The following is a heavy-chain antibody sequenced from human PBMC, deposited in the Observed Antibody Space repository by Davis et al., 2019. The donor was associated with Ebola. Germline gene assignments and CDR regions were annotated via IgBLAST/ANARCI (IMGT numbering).Heavy chain of an antibody. Sequence: SETLSLTCAVYGGSFSGYYWSWIRQPPGKGLEWIGEINHSGSTNYNPSLKSRVTISVDTSKNQFSLKLSSVTAADTAVYYCARIHYYDFWSGYPRNRYYYYGMDVWGQGTTVTVSS. CDR2: INHSGST. CDR3: ARIHYYDFWSGYPRNRYYYYGMDV. CDR1: GGSFSGYY. J-gene: IGHJ6*02. D-gene: IGHD3-3*01. V-gene: IGHV4-34*01.